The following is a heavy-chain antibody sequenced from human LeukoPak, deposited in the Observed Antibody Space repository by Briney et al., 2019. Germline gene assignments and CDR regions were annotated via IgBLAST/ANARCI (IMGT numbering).Heavy chain of an antibody. V-gene: IGHV3-30-3*01. J-gene: IGHJ4*02. Sequence: GGSLRLSCAASGFTFSSYAMHWVRQAPGKGLEWVAVISYDGSNKYYADSVKGRFTISRDNSKNTLYLQMNSLRAEDTAVYYCASNYYDYVWGTYRQAYWGQGTLVTVSS. CDR3: ASNYYDYVWGTYRQAY. CDR1: GFTFSSYA. CDR2: ISYDGSNK. D-gene: IGHD3-16*02.